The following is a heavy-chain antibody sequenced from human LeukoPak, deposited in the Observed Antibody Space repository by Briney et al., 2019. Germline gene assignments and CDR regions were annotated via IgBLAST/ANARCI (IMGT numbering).Heavy chain of an antibody. D-gene: IGHD2-21*01. Sequence: GGSLRLSCAASGFTFSTYEMNWVRQAPGKGLEWVSYIDRSGSTLYYADPVKGRLAISRDNAKNSLYLQMNSLRAEDTAVYYCARERPNCGGDCSDYWGQGTLVAVSS. CDR1: GFTFSTYE. J-gene: IGHJ4*02. CDR2: IDRSGSTL. V-gene: IGHV3-48*03. CDR3: ARERPNCGGDCSDY.